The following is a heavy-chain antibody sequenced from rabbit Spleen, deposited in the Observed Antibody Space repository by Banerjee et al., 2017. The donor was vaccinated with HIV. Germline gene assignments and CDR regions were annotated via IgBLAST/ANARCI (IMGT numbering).Heavy chain of an antibody. D-gene: IGHD6-1*01. Sequence: QEQLEESAGGLVQPGGSLTLTCTASGFSFNNRYYMCWVRQAPGKGLEWIACIASVSSGDTYYASWAKGRFTISKTSSTTGTLQMTSLTAADTATYFCARGYGGGGNAYDLWGPGTLVT. V-gene: IGHV1S45*01. J-gene: IGHJ4*01. CDR1: GFSFNNRYY. CDR2: IASVSSGDT. CDR3: ARGYGGGGNAYDL.